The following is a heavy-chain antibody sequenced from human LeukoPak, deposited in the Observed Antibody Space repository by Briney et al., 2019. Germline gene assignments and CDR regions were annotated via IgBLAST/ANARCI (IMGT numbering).Heavy chain of an antibody. CDR2: ISGSGGST. CDR1: GFTFSSYG. Sequence: GGTLRLSCAASGFTFSSYGMSWVRQAPGKGLEWVSAISGSGGSTYYADSVKGRFTISRDNSKNTLYLQMNSLRAEDTAVYYCAKRVYYYDSSGSPPWFDPWGQGTLVTVSS. D-gene: IGHD3-22*01. CDR3: AKRVYYYDSSGSPPWFDP. J-gene: IGHJ5*02. V-gene: IGHV3-23*01.